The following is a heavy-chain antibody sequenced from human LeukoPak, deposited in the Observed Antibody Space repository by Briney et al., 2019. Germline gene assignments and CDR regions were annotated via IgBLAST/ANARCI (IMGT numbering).Heavy chain of an antibody. Sequence: SETLSLTCTVSGGSISSSSYYWGWIRQPPGKGLEWIGSIYYSGSTYYNPSLKSRVTISVDTSKNQFSLKLSSVTAADTAVYYCARSIGAYYFDYWGQGTLVTVSS. V-gene: IGHV4-39*07. D-gene: IGHD3-22*01. J-gene: IGHJ4*02. CDR1: GGSISSSSYY. CDR2: IYYSGST. CDR3: ARSIGAYYFDY.